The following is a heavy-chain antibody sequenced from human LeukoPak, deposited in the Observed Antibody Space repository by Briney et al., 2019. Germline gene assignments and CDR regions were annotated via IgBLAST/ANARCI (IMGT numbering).Heavy chain of an antibody. CDR3: ARSRKRGERYYYYMDV. J-gene: IGHJ6*03. CDR1: EYTFTNYA. V-gene: IGHV7-4-1*02. D-gene: IGHD3-10*01. Sequence: ASVKVSCKASEYTFTNYAMNWVRQAPGQGLEWMGWINTNTGNPTYAQGFTGRFVFSLDTSVSTAYLQISSLKAEDTAVYYCARSRKRGERYYYYMDVWGKGTTVTVSS. CDR2: INTNTGNP.